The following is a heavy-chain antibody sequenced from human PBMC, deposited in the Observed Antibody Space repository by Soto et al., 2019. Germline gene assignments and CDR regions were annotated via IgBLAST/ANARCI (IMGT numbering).Heavy chain of an antibody. CDR2: ISAHNGNT. Sequence: QVHLVQSGAEVKKPGASVKVSCKGSGYAFTTYGITWVRQAPGQGLERMGWISAHNGNTNYAQKLQGRVTVTRDTSTSTAYMELRSLSSDDTPVYYCARGRYGDYWGQGALVTVSS. J-gene: IGHJ4*02. D-gene: IGHD1-1*01. CDR3: ARGRYGDY. CDR1: GYAFTTYG. V-gene: IGHV1-18*01.